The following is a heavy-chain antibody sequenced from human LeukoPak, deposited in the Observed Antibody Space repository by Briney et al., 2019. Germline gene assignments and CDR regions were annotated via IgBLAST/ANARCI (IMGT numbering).Heavy chain of an antibody. Sequence: SETLSLTCTVSGGSISSGDYYWSWIRQPPGKGLEWIGYTYYSGSTYYNPSLKSRVTISVGTSKNQFSLKLSSVTAADTAVYYCARDRGLRWFFGVWGQGTTVTVSS. D-gene: IGHD4-23*01. V-gene: IGHV4-30-4*01. CDR2: TYYSGST. CDR1: GGSISSGDYY. CDR3: ARDRGLRWFFGV. J-gene: IGHJ6*02.